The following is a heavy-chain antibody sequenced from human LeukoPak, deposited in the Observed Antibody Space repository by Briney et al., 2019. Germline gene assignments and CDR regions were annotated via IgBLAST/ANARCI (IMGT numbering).Heavy chain of an antibody. Sequence: ASVKVSCKASGYPFTSYGISWVRQAPGQGLEWMGWISAYNGNTNYAQKLQGRVTMTTETSTSTAYMELRSLRSDDTAVYYCARGRDYYDSSGYLDDFDYWGQGTLVTVSS. CDR1: GYPFTSYG. CDR3: ARGRDYYDSSGYLDDFDY. V-gene: IGHV1-18*01. D-gene: IGHD3-22*01. CDR2: ISAYNGNT. J-gene: IGHJ4*02.